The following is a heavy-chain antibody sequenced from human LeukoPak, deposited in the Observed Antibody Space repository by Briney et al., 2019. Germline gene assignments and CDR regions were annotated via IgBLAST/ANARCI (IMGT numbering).Heavy chain of an antibody. CDR1: GGSFSGYY. CDR2: IFSSGAT. J-gene: IGHJ4*02. D-gene: IGHD1-26*01. V-gene: IGHV4-59*08. Sequence: RASETLSLTCAVYGGSFSGYYWSWIRQPPGKGQEWIGYIFSSGATNYNPSLKSRVTMSVGTSKNQFSLRLSSVTAADTAVYYCARRAKNAYCFDYWGQGTLVTVSS. CDR3: ARRAKNAYCFDY.